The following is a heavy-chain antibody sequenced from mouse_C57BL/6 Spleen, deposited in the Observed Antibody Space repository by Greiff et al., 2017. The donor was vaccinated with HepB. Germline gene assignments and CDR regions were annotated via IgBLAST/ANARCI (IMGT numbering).Heavy chain of an antibody. CDR3: TGDDDGPAY. CDR1: GYTFPRYW. V-gene: IGHV1-5*01. CDR2: IYPGNIDT. D-gene: IGHD2-3*01. J-gene: IGHJ3*01. Sequence: EVQLQQSGTVLARPGASVKMSCKSSGYTFPRYWMHWVKRRPGPGLEWMGAIYPGNIDTSYNQKFKGKAKLTAVTSASPAYMELSSLTNEDSAVYYCTGDDDGPAYWGQGTLVTVSA.